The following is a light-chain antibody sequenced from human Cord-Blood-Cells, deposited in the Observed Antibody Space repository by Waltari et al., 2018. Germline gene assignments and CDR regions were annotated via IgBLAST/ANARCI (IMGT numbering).Light chain of an antibody. J-gene: IGKJ2*01. CDR1: QSITSY. CDR3: QQSYSTPYT. CDR2: AAS. V-gene: IGKV1-39*01. Sequence: DIKMTQSRSSLSASVGDRVTITCRASQSITSYLNWYQQKPGKAPKLLFYAASSLQSGVPSRFSGSGSGTDFTLTISSLQPEDFATYYCQQSYSTPYTFGQGTKLEIK.